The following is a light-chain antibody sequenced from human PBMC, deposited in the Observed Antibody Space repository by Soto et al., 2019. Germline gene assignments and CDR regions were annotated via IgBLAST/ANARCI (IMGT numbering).Light chain of an antibody. V-gene: IGKV1-5*03. CDR1: QSISSW. Sequence: IQMTQSPSTLPASVGDSVTITCRASQSISSWLAWYQQKPGKAPKLLIYKASTLESGVPSRFSGSGSGTEFTLTISSLQPDDFATYYCQQYNTYWTFGQGTKVEIK. CDR3: QQYNTYWT. J-gene: IGKJ1*01. CDR2: KAS.